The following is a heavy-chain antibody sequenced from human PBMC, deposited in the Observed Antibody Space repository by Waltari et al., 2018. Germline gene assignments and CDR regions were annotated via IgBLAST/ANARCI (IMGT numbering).Heavy chain of an antibody. J-gene: IGHJ4*02. CDR1: GHSVNGYW. CDR2: ISPGDSDT. Sequence: EVQLEQSGAEVKKPGEYLKISCKGSGHSVNGYWIGWGRQMPGKGLEWRGFISPGDSDTRYSPSFQGQVTISVDQSISTAYLQWSSLKASDTAMYYCARHNAYQSVGWASYFDYWGQGTLVTVSS. D-gene: IGHD6-19*01. V-gene: IGHV5-51*01. CDR3: ARHNAYQSVGWASYFDY.